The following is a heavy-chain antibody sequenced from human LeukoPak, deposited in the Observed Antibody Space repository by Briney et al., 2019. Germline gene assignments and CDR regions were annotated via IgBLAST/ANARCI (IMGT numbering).Heavy chain of an antibody. Sequence: GGSLRLSCAASGFTFGSYEMNWVRQAPGKGLQWVSYISSDGNTIYYADSVKGRFTISRDYAKNSLYLQMNSLRAEDTAVYYCARYSSPVGNCFDPWGQGTLVTVSS. J-gene: IGHJ5*02. CDR3: ARYSSPVGNCFDP. D-gene: IGHD4-11*01. V-gene: IGHV3-48*03. CDR2: ISSDGNTI. CDR1: GFTFGSYE.